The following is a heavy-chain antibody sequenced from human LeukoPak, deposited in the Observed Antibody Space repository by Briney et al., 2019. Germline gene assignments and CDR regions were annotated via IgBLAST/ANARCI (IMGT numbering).Heavy chain of an antibody. CDR1: VFTFSNYW. Sequence: GGSLRLSCAASVFTFSNYWMSWVRQAPGEGLEWVANMKPDGSEKYYVDSVKGRFTISRDNAKNSLYLQMNSLRAEDTAVYYCARKAYGMDVWGKGTTVTVSS. J-gene: IGHJ6*01. V-gene: IGHV3-7*03. CDR3: ARKAYGMDV. CDR2: MKPDGSEK.